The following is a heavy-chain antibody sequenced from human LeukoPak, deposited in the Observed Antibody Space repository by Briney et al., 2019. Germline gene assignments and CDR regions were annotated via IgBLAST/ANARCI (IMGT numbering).Heavy chain of an antibody. V-gene: IGHV4-39*02. CDR2: IYYRGNT. D-gene: IGHD7-27*01. Sequence: SETLSLTCTVSGGSISTSNYYWAWIRQPPGKGLQWIGSIYYRGNTYYNPSLKSRVTMSVDTSKNQFSLRLTSVTATDTALYYCARDTIPPRNATEQKTGTYYWGQGTLVTVSS. CDR1: GGSISTSNYY. CDR3: ARDTIPPRNATEQKTGTYY. J-gene: IGHJ4*02.